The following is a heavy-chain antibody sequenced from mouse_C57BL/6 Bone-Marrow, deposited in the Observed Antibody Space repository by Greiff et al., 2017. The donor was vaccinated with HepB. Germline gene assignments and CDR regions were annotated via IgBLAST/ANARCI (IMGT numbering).Heavy chain of an antibody. J-gene: IGHJ4*01. Sequence: QVQLQQSGAELVRPGASVTLSCKASGYTFTDYEMHWVKQTPVHGLEWIGAIDPETGGTAYNQKFKGKAILTADKSSSTAYMELRSLTSEDSAVYYCTNHYSYAMDYWGQGTSVTVSS. CDR1: GYTFTDYE. CDR2: IDPETGGT. D-gene: IGHD2-12*01. CDR3: TNHYSYAMDY. V-gene: IGHV1-15*01.